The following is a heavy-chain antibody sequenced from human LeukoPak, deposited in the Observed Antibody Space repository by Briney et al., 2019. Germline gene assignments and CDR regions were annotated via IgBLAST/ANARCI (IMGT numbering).Heavy chain of an antibody. CDR2: ISYDGSSK. D-gene: IGHD1-7*01. CDR3: AKDREGTTFDN. CDR1: GFTFSSYE. Sequence: GGSLRLSCAASGFTFSSYEMNWVRQAPGKGLEWVAVISYDGSSKYYADSVKGRFTISRDNSKNTVYLQMNSLRAEDTAVYYCAKDREGTTFDNWGQGTLVTVSS. J-gene: IGHJ4*02. V-gene: IGHV3-30*18.